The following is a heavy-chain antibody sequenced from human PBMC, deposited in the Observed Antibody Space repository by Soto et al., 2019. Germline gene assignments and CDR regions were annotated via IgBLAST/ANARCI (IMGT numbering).Heavy chain of an antibody. CDR2: ISAYNGNT. CDR1: GYTFTSYG. D-gene: IGHD3-16*02. CDR3: ARDDLLGELSLGTDYYYMDV. V-gene: IGHV1-18*01. J-gene: IGHJ6*03. Sequence: ASVKVSCKASGYTFTSYGISWVRQAPGQGLEWMGWISAYNGNTNYAQKLQGRVTMTTDTSTSTAYMELRSLRSDDTAVYYCARDDLLGELSLGTDYYYMDVWGKGTTVTVSS.